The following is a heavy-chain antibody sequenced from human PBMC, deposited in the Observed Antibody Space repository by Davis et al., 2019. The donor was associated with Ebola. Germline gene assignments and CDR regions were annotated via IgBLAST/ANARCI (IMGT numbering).Heavy chain of an antibody. D-gene: IGHD3-10*01. V-gene: IGHV3-9*01. J-gene: IGHJ6*04. CDR2: ISWNSGSI. Sequence: GGSLRLSCAASGFTFADYAMHWVRQAPGKGLEWVSGISWNSGSIGYADSVKGRFTISRDNAKNSLYLQRNSLRAEDTALYYCAKDYTMVRGVIMYDYYYYGMDVWGKGTTVTVSS. CDR1: GFTFADYA. CDR3: AKDYTMVRGVIMYDYYYYGMDV.